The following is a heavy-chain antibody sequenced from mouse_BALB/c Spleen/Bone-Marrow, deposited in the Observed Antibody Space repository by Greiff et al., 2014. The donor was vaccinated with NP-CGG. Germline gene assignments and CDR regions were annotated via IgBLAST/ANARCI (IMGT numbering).Heavy chain of an antibody. J-gene: IGHJ1*01. CDR2: IRNKANGYTT. V-gene: IGHV7-3*02. CDR3: AREGVYYGNPYWYFDV. CDR1: GFTFTDYY. D-gene: IGHD2-1*01. Sequence: VQLKESGGGLVQPGGSLRLSCATSGFTFTDYYMSWVCQPPGKALEWLGFIRNKANGYTTEYSASVKGRFTISRDNSQSILYLQMNTLRAEDSATYYCAREGVYYGNPYWYFDVWGAGTTVTVSS.